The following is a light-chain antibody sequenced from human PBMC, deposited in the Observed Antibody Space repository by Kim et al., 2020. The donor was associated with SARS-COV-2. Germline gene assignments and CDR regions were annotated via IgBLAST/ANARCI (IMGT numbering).Light chain of an antibody. CDR3: HSRDSSGDHRV. J-gene: IGLJ3*02. CDR2: AKN. V-gene: IGLV3-19*01. Sequence: SSELTQDPVVSVALGQTVRITCQGDSLRRYYASWYQQKPGQAPVLIIFAKNNRASGIPDRFTGSNSGDTASLTITGAQAEDEADYYCHSRDSSGDHRVFGVGTQLTVL. CDR1: SLRRYY.